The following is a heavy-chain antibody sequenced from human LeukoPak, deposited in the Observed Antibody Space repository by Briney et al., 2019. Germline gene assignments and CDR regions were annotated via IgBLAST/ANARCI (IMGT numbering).Heavy chain of an antibody. V-gene: IGHV3-33*01. CDR1: GFTFSSYG. CDR3: ARGDYYDSSGYYFPDAFDI. Sequence: PGGSLRLSCAASGFTFSSYGMHWVRQAPGKGLEWVAVIWYDGSNKYYADSVKGRFTISRDNSKDTLYLQMSSLRAVDTAVYYCARGDYYDSSGYYFPDAFDIWGQGTMVTVSS. D-gene: IGHD3-22*01. CDR2: IWYDGSNK. J-gene: IGHJ3*02.